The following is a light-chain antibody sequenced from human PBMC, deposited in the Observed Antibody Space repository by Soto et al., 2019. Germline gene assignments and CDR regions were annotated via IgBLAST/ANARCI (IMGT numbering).Light chain of an antibody. CDR2: EAY. CDR1: QSVRSN. CDR3: KQYNDWPLM. V-gene: IGKV3-15*01. J-gene: IGKJ1*01. Sequence: EIVMTQSPATLSVSPGERATLSCRASQSVRSNLAWFQQNPGQAHRLLIYEAYTRATGIQARFSGSGSGTQFALTIRSLQSEDSTVYYCKQYNDWPLMFGQGTKVDIK.